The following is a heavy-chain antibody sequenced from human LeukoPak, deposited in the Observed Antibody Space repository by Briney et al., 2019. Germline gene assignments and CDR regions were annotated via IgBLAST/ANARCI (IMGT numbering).Heavy chain of an antibody. CDR1: GFTFGDYL. CDR2: ISGGTT. J-gene: IGHJ4*02. CDR3: SRGSGWLSVY. Sequence: GGSLRLSCTASGFTFGDYLMSWFRQAPGKGLEWIGFISGGTTEYAASVKGRFTISRDDSTSIAYLQMNSLTTEDTAVYYCSRGSGWLSVYWGRGTLVTVSS. D-gene: IGHD6-19*01. V-gene: IGHV3-49*03.